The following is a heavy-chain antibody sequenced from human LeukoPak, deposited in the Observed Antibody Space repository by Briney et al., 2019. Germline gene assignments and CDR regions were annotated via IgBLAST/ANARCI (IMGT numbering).Heavy chain of an antibody. CDR2: ISYDGSNK. J-gene: IGHJ5*02. CDR3: AKAYGSGSYYPRNANWFDP. V-gene: IGHV3-30*18. Sequence: QSGGSLRLSCAASGFTFSSYGMHWVRQAPGKGLEWVAVISYDGSNKYYADSVKGRFTISRDNSKNTLYLQMNSLRAEDTAVYYCAKAYGSGSYYPRNANWFDPWGQGTLVTVSS. CDR1: GFTFSSYG. D-gene: IGHD3-10*01.